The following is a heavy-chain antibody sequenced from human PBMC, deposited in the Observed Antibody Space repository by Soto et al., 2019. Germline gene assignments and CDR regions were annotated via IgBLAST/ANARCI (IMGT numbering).Heavy chain of an antibody. J-gene: IGHJ4*02. D-gene: IGHD1-26*01. CDR3: ARDHGGSYYSD. Sequence: DAGRVSSSASGYTFPRDCISRVRQAPGQGLEWMGWISAYNGNTNYAQKLQGRVTMTTDTSTSTAYMELGSLRSDDTAVYYCARDHGGSYYSDWGQGPLV. CDR1: GYTFPRDC. V-gene: IGHV1-18*01. CDR2: ISAYNGNT.